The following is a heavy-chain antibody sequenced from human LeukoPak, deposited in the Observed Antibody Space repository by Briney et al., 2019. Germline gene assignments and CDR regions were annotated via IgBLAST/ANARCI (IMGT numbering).Heavy chain of an antibody. J-gene: IGHJ4*02. Sequence: GGSLRLSCAASGFTVSSNYMSWVRQAPGKGLEWVSVIYSGGSTYYADSVKGRFTISRANSKNTLYLQLNSRRAEDTAVYYCARDYYGSGSTYFDYWGEGTLVTVSS. CDR2: IYSGGST. CDR1: GFTVSSNY. V-gene: IGHV3-66*01. CDR3: ARDYYGSGSTYFDY. D-gene: IGHD3-10*01.